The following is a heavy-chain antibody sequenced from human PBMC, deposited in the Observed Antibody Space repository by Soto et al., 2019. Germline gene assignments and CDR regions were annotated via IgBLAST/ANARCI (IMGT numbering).Heavy chain of an antibody. CDR1: GFTFSSYA. D-gene: IGHD6-19*01. V-gene: IGHV3-23*01. J-gene: IGHJ4*02. CDR3: AKAQTAGPGIAVAGRGYFDY. Sequence: GGSLRLSCAASGFTFSSYAMSWVRQAPGKGLEWVSAISGSGGSTYYADSVKGRFTISRDNSKNTLYLQMNSLRAEDTAVYYCAKAQTAGPGIAVAGRGYFDYWGRGTLVTVSS. CDR2: ISGSGGST.